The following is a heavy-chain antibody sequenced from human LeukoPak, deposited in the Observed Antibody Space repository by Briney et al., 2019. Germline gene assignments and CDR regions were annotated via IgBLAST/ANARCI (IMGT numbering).Heavy chain of an antibody. CDR2: IYHSGST. D-gene: IGHD2-2*01. CDR3: ARDRNQLLL. V-gene: IGHV4-39*07. Sequence: SETLSLTCTASGGSISSSSYYWGWIRQPPGKGLEWIGSIYHSGSTYYNPSLKSRVTISVDRSKNQFSLKLSSVTAADTAVYYCARDRNQLLLWGQGTLVTVSS. J-gene: IGHJ4*02. CDR1: GGSISSSSYY.